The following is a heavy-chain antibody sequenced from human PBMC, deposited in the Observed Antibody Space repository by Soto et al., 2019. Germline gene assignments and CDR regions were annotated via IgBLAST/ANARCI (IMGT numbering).Heavy chain of an antibody. J-gene: IGHJ4*02. V-gene: IGHV1-18*01. CDR1: GYTFRNFG. CDR3: AGENSYFDY. CDR2: ISAYNANA. Sequence: QIQLLQSGAEVKKPGASVKVTCKASGYTFRNFGISWVRQAPGQGLEWMGWISAYNANANYAQKLQGRLTMTADTSTSTAYMELRSLRSDDTAVYYCAGENSYFDYWGQGTLVTVSS.